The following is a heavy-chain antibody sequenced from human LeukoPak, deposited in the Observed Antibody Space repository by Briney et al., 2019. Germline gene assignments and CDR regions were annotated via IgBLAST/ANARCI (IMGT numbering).Heavy chain of an antibody. Sequence: GGSLRLSCSASGFTFSSYEMNWVRQAPGKGLEWISYISSSGSTIYYADSVKGRFTISRDNAKNSLYLQMNSLRAEDTAIYYCAREDWFDSWGQGTLVTVSS. J-gene: IGHJ5*01. CDR1: GFTFSSYE. V-gene: IGHV3-48*03. CDR3: AREDWFDS. CDR2: ISSSGSTI.